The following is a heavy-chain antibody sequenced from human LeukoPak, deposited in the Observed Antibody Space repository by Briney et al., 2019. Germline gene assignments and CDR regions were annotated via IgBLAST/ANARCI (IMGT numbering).Heavy chain of an antibody. D-gene: IGHD3-9*01. J-gene: IGHJ3*02. CDR3: ARDYDILTGYSPGAFDI. CDR2: ISYDGSNK. V-gene: IGHV3-30-3*01. CDR1: GFTFSSYA. Sequence: GRSLRLSCAASGFTFSSYAMHWVRQAPGKGLEWVAVISYDGSNKYYADSVKGRFTISRDNSKNTPYLQMNSLRAEDTAVYYCARDYDILTGYSPGAFDIWGQGTMVTVSS.